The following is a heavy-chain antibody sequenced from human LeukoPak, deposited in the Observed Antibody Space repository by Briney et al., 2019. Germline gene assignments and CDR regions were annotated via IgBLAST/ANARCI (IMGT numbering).Heavy chain of an antibody. CDR2: IYPDDSDT. CDR3: ARRSDRSAHFDY. Sequence: GESLKISCKGSGYSFTSYRIGWVRQMPGKGLEWMGIIYPDDSDTTYSPSFQGQVTISVDKSISTAYLRWGSLKASDSAMYYCARRSDRSAHFDYWGRGTLVTVSS. CDR1: GYSFTSYR. V-gene: IGHV5-51*01. J-gene: IGHJ4*02. D-gene: IGHD3-22*01.